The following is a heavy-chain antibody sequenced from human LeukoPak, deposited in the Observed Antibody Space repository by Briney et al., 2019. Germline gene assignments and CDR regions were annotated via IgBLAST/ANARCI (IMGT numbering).Heavy chain of an antibody. J-gene: IGHJ4*02. V-gene: IGHV3-9*01. CDR2: ISWNSGSI. D-gene: IGHD3-22*01. CDR1: GFTFDDYA. Sequence: QPGRSLRLSCAASGFTFDDYAMHWVRQAPGKGLEWVSGISWNSGSIGYADSVKSRFTISRDNAKNSLYLQMNSLRAEDTAVYYCARDPRPSSSGFILTTGAKDPYYWGQGTLVTVSS. CDR3: ARDPRPSSSGFILTTGAKDPYY.